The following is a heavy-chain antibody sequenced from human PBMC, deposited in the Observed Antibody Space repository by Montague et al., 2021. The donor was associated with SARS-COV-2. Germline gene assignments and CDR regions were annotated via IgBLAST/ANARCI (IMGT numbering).Heavy chain of an antibody. Sequence: CAISGDSVSSNIATWNWIRQSPSRGLEWLGRTYYRSKWYNDYAESVKSRITIDPDTSKHQFSLHLNSVTPEDTAVYYCARIPVGSKYYFDFGGRGTLVTVSA. J-gene: IGHJ4*02. D-gene: IGHD2-2*01. CDR2: TYYRSKWYN. V-gene: IGHV6-1*01. CDR3: ARIPVGSKYYFDF. CDR1: GDSVSSNIAT.